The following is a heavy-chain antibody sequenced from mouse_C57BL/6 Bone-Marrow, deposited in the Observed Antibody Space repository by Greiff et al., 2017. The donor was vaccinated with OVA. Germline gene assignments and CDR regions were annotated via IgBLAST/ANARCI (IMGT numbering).Heavy chain of an antibody. V-gene: IGHV1-19*01. Sequence: VQLQQSGPVLVKPGASVKMSCKASGYTFTDYYMNWVKQSHGKSLEWIGVINPYNGGTSYNQKFKGQATLTVDKSSSTAYMERNSLTSEDSAVYYCAKGNDYLYAMDYWGQGTSVTVSS. D-gene: IGHD2-4*01. J-gene: IGHJ4*01. CDR3: AKGNDYLYAMDY. CDR2: INPYNGGT. CDR1: GYTFTDYY.